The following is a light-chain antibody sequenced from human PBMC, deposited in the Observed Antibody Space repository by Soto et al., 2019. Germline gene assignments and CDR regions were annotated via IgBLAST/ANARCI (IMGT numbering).Light chain of an antibody. J-gene: IGKJ4*01. CDR1: QSVNSDY. Sequence: EIVLTQSPGTLSLSPRERATLSCMASQSVNSDYLAWYQQKPGQAPRLLIYGASRRATGIPDRFSGSGSGTDFTLTISRLEPEDFEVYYCQQYGSSPLTFGGGTKVDIK. CDR2: GAS. V-gene: IGKV3-20*01. CDR3: QQYGSSPLT.